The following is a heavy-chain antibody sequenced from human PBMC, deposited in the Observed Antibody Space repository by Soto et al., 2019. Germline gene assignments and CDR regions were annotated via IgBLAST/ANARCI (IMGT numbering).Heavy chain of an antibody. D-gene: IGHD2-2*01. Sequence: QVQLVQTGAEVQKPGSSVKVSCKASGGTFGSYAISWVRQAPGQGLEWMGGIIPIPGTANYAQKFQGRVTIAADESTSTAYMELSSLRSEDTPVYYCARSQGSSTSLEIYYYYYYGMDVW. CDR2: IIPIPGTA. CDR1: GGTFGSYA. CDR3: ARSQGSSTSLEIYYYYYYGMDV. V-gene: IGHV1-69*01. J-gene: IGHJ6*01.